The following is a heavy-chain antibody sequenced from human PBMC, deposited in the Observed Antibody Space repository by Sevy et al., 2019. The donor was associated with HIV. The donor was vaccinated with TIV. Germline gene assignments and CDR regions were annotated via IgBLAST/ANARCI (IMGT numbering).Heavy chain of an antibody. CDR1: GFILRDYG. CDR3: AKESLLRGIKTEAFDI. D-gene: IGHD3-10*01. V-gene: IGHV3-30*02. J-gene: IGHJ3*02. Sequence: GGSLRLSCAASGFILRDYGMHWVRQAPGKGLEWVTFITFDGRNKNYGDSVRGRFTISRDNAKNTLYVQMNSLRDEDTAVYYCAKESLLRGIKTEAFDIWGQGTMVTVSS. CDR2: ITFDGRNK.